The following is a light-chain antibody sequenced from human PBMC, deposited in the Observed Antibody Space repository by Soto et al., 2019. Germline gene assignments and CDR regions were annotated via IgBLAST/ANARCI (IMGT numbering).Light chain of an antibody. Sequence: QSALTQPASVSGSPGQSITISCTGTSSDVGGYNYVSWYQQHPGKAPKLMIYDVSNRPSGVSNRFSGSKSGNTASLTISGLQDEDEADDYCSSYTSSSTIGVFGTGTKLTVL. CDR3: SSYTSSSTIGV. J-gene: IGLJ1*01. CDR2: DVS. V-gene: IGLV2-14*01. CDR1: SSDVGGYNY.